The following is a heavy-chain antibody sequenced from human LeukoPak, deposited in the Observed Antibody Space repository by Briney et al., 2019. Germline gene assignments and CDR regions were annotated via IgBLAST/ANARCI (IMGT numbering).Heavy chain of an antibody. V-gene: IGHV3-74*01. CDR2: MNGDGSGT. J-gene: IGHJ4*02. CDR3: ARVGGSWFSDY. Sequence: GGSLRLSCAAAGFTFSGYWMQWVRQAPGKGLVWVSRMNGDGSGTSYADSVKGRFTISRDNAENTLYLQMHSLRADDTAVYYCARVGGSWFSDYWGQGTLVTVSS. D-gene: IGHD6-13*01. CDR1: GFTFSGYW.